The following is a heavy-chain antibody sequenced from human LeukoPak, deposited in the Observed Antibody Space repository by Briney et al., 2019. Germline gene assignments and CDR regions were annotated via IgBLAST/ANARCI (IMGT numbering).Heavy chain of an antibody. CDR2: IYYSGST. Sequence: PSETLSLTCTVSGGSISSSSYYWGWIRQPPGKGLEWIGSIYYSGSTYYNPSLKSRVTISVDTSKNQFSLKLSSVTAADTAVYYCARDAGIAVLEDYWGRGTLVTVSS. CDR3: ARDAGIAVLEDY. J-gene: IGHJ4*02. D-gene: IGHD6-19*01. V-gene: IGHV4-39*07. CDR1: GGSISSSSYY.